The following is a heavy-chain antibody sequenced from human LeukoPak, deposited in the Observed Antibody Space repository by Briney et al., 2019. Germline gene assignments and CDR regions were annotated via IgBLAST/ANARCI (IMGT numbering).Heavy chain of an antibody. V-gene: IGHV6-1*01. Sequence: SQTLSLTCAISGDSVSSITAAWNWIRQSPSRGLEWLGGTYYRSKWYNDYAISVKSRITINPDTSKNQFSLQLNSVTPEDTAVYYCARQYSSGWSYYYGLDAWGQGTTVTVSS. D-gene: IGHD6-19*01. CDR3: ARQYSSGWSYYYGLDA. CDR1: GDSVSSITAA. J-gene: IGHJ6*02. CDR2: TYYRSKWYN.